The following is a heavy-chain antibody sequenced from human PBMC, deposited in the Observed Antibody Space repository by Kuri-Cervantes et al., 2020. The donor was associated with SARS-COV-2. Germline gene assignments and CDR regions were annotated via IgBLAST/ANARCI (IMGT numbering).Heavy chain of an antibody. D-gene: IGHD2-15*01. V-gene: IGHV3-30*02. CDR2: IRYDGSNK. J-gene: IGHJ3*02. Sequence: GGSLRLSCAASGFTFSSYGMHWVRQAPGKGLEWVAFIRYDGSNKYYADSVKGRFTISRDNSKNTLYLQMNSLRAEDTAVYYCAKDWGYCSGGSCYSVNAFDIWGQGTMVTVSS. CDR3: AKDWGYCSGGSCYSVNAFDI. CDR1: GFTFSSYG.